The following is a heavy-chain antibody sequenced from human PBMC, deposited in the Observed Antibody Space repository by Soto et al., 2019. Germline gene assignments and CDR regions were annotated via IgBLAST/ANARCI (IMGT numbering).Heavy chain of an antibody. D-gene: IGHD6-19*01. CDR1: GYTFTSYY. Sequence: ASVKVSCKASGYTFTSYYMHWVRQAPGQGLEWMGIINPSGGSTSYAQKFQGRVTMTRDTSTSTGYMELSSLRSEDTAVYYCARAGRSSYSSGWYYFDYWGQGTLVTVSS. J-gene: IGHJ4*02. V-gene: IGHV1-46*01. CDR3: ARAGRSSYSSGWYYFDY. CDR2: INPSGGST.